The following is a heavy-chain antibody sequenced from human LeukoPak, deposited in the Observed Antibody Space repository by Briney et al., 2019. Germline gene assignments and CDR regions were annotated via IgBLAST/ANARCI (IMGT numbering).Heavy chain of an antibody. D-gene: IGHD3-16*01. Sequence: ASVKVSCKASGYTFTSYGISWVRQAPGQGLEWLGWISAYTANTNYAQRLQGRVTMTTDTSTSTAYMELRSLRSDDTAVYYCARFYYYYLLGRWRYPDYWGRGTLVTVSS. V-gene: IGHV1-18*01. CDR1: GYTFTSYG. CDR3: ARFYYYYLLGRWRYPDY. CDR2: ISAYTANT. J-gene: IGHJ4*02.